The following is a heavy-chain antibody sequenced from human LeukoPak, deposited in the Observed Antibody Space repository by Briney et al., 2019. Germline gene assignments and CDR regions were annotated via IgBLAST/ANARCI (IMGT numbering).Heavy chain of an antibody. D-gene: IGHD1-26*01. CDR1: GFTFSTYW. V-gene: IGHV3-30*03. CDR3: ARDQGPWLSGSYYGRSYYFDF. Sequence: GGSLRLSCAASGFTFSTYWMSWVRQAPGKGLEWVAVISYDGSGAYYAVSVKGRFTISRDNSKNTVYLEMNSLRVEDTAVYYCARDQGPWLSGSYYGRSYYFDFWGQGTLVTVSS. CDR2: ISYDGSGA. J-gene: IGHJ4*02.